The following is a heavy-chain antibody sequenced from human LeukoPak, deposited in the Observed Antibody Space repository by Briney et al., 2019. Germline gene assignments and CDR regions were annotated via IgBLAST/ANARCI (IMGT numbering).Heavy chain of an antibody. J-gene: IGHJ4*02. CDR3: AKGPKLGDGFHCDS. V-gene: IGHV3-23*01. D-gene: IGHD5-24*01. Sequence: GGSLRLSCAASGFTFSSYWMHWVRQAPGKGLEWVSAISGNDDNKYYADSVKGRFTISRDISKNTLYPQMNSLRVEDTAVYYCAKGPKLGDGFHCDSWGQGTLVTVSS. CDR2: ISGNDDNK. CDR1: GFTFSSYW.